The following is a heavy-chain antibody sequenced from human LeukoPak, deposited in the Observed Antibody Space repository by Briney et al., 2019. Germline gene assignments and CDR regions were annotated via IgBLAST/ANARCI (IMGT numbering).Heavy chain of an antibody. D-gene: IGHD1-26*01. V-gene: IGHV3-48*01. CDR2: ISSSSSTI. Sequence: PGGSLRLSCAASGFSFSTYAMSWVRQAPGKGLEWVSYISSSSSTIYYADSVKGRFTISRDNAKNSLYLQMNSLRAEDTAVYYCARDIGRALDYWGQGTLVTVSS. CDR1: GFSFSTYA. CDR3: ARDIGRALDY. J-gene: IGHJ4*02.